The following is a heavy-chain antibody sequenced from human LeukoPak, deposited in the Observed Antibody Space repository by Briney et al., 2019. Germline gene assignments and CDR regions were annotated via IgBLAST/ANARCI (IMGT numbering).Heavy chain of an antibody. V-gene: IGHV1-69*01. CDR3: AGRAAAEGFDY. Sequence: EASVKVSCKASGGTFSSYAISWVRQAPGQGLEWMGGIIPIFGTANYAQKFQGRVTITADESTSTAYMELSSLRSEDTAVYYCAGRAAAEGFDYWGQGTLVTVSS. CDR2: IIPIFGTA. D-gene: IGHD6-13*01. CDR1: GGTFSSYA. J-gene: IGHJ4*02.